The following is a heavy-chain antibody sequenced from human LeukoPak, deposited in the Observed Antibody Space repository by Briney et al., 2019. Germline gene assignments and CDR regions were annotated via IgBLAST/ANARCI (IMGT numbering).Heavy chain of an antibody. D-gene: IGHD5-12*01. CDR2: ISSSSSYI. J-gene: IGHJ6*02. CDR1: GFTFSSYS. V-gene: IGHV3-21*01. Sequence: GGSLRLSCAASGFTFSSYSMNWVRQAPGKGLEWVSSISSSSSYIYYADSVKGRFTISRDNAKNSLYLQMNSLRAEDTAVYYCAALSSGYEYYYYYGMDVWGQGTTVTVSS. CDR3: AALSSGYEYYYYYGMDV.